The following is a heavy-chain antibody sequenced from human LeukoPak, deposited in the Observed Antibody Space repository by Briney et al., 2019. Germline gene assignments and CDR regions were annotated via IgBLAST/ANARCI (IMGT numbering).Heavy chain of an antibody. CDR3: ARDPLGVVVVADTIDY. CDR1: GGSISSYY. Sequence: PSETLSLTCTVSGGSISSYYWSWIRQPAGKGLEWIGRIYTSGSTNYNPSLKSRVTMSVDTSKNQFSLKLSSVTAADTAVYYCARDPLGVVVVADTIDYWGQGTLVTVSS. V-gene: IGHV4-4*07. J-gene: IGHJ4*02. CDR2: IYTSGST. D-gene: IGHD2-15*01.